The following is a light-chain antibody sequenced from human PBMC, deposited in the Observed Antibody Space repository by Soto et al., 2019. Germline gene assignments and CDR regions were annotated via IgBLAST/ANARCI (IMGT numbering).Light chain of an antibody. CDR2: GAS. CDR3: QQSNNWPPWT. J-gene: IGKJ1*01. CDR1: QSVGSN. V-gene: IGKV3-15*01. Sequence: EIVMTQSPATLSVFPGESATLSCSASQSVGSNLAWYQQTPGQAPRLLIYGASNRAIGIPARFSGSGSGTEFTLTISSLQSEDFAVYYCQQSNNWPPWTFGPGTEVEIK.